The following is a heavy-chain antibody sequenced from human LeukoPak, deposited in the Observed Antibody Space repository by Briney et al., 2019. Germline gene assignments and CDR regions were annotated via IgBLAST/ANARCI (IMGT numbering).Heavy chain of an antibody. CDR3: AKDRDGMATTYYFDY. Sequence: SGGSLRLSCAASGFTFSSYGMSWVRQAPGKGLEWVSAISGSGGSTYYADSVKGRFTISRDNSKNTLYLQMNSLRAEDTAVYYCAKDRDGMATTYYFDYWGQGTLVTVSS. D-gene: IGHD5-24*01. CDR2: ISGSGGST. CDR1: GFTFSSYG. V-gene: IGHV3-23*01. J-gene: IGHJ4*02.